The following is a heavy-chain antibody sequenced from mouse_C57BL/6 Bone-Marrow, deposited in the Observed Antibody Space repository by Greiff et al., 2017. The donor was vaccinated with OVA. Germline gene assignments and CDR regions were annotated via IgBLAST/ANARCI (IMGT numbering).Heavy chain of an antibody. J-gene: IGHJ4*01. CDR3: ARPFYYAMDD. V-gene: IGHV5-12*01. Sequence: EVQGVESGGGLVQPGGSLKLSCAASGFTFSDYYMYWVRQTPEKRLEWVAYISNGGGSTYYPDTVKGRFTISRDNAKNTLYLQMSRLKSEDTAMYYCARPFYYAMDDWGQGTSVTVSS. CDR2: ISNGGGST. CDR1: GFTFSDYY.